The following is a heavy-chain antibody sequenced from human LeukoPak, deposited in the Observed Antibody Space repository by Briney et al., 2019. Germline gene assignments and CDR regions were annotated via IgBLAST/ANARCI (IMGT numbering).Heavy chain of an antibody. CDR3: ATEYLRFGYFDP. CDR1: GFTFSSYS. Sequence: PGGSLRLSCAASGFTFSSYSMNWVRQAPGKGLEWVSSISSSSSYIYYADSVKGRFTISRDNAKNSLYLQMNSLRAEDTAVYYCATEYLRFGYFDPWGQGTLVTVSS. D-gene: IGHD3-3*01. CDR2: ISSSSSYI. J-gene: IGHJ5*02. V-gene: IGHV3-21*01.